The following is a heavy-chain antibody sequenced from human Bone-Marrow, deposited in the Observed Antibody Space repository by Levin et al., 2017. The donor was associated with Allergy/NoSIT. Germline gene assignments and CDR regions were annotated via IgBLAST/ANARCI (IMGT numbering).Heavy chain of an antibody. CDR1: GFTFSSYA. J-gene: IGHJ4*02. D-gene: IGHD6-6*01. Sequence: GESLKISCAASGFTFSSYAMSWVRQAPGKGLEWVSGIRGSGVGTYYADSVKGRFTISRDNSKNTLYLQMKSLKAEDTAVYYCAKDISSSWSTGDLDYWGQGTQVTVSS. V-gene: IGHV3-23*01. CDR2: IRGSGVGT. CDR3: AKDISSSWSTGDLDY.